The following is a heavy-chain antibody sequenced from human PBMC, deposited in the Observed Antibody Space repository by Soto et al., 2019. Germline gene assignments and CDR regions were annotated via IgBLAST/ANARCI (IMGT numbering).Heavy chain of an antibody. Sequence: EVQLVESGGGLVKPGGSLRLSCAASGFTFSSYSMNWVRQAPGKGLEWVSSISSSSSYIYYADSVKGRFTISRDNAKNSLYLQMNSLRAEDTAVYYCARIMVVGIKYYLDYWGQGTLVTVSS. CDR2: ISSSSSYI. V-gene: IGHV3-21*01. CDR3: ARIMVVGIKYYLDY. CDR1: GFTFSSYS. D-gene: IGHD2-21*01. J-gene: IGHJ4*02.